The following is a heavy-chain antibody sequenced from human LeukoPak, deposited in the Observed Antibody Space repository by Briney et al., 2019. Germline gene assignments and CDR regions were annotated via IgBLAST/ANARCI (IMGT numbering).Heavy chain of an antibody. CDR2: IYISGST. D-gene: IGHD6-19*01. J-gene: IGHJ4*02. V-gene: IGHV4-4*07. CDR1: GGSFSSYY. CDR3: ARAPEFSSGWLLAY. Sequence: SETLSLTCTVSGGSFSSYYWSWVRQAAEKGLEWIGRIYISGSTNYNPSLKSRVPMSVDTSKHQFSLKLSSVTAADTAMYSCARAPEFSSGWLLAYWGQGTLVTVSS.